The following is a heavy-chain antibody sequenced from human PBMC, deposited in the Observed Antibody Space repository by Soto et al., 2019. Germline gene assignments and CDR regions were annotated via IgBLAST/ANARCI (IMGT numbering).Heavy chain of an antibody. CDR3: ARRVLGYCSGGSCKRNNNWFDP. CDR2: IYYSGST. V-gene: IGHV4-59*08. J-gene: IGHJ5*02. CDR1: GGSISGHY. D-gene: IGHD2-15*01. Sequence: SETLSLTCNVSGGSISGHYWSWVRQTPGKGLEWIGYIYYSGSTNYNPSLKSRVTISVDTSKNHFSLRLSSVTAADTAVYYCARRVLGYCSGGSCKRNNNWFDPWGQGTLVTVSS.